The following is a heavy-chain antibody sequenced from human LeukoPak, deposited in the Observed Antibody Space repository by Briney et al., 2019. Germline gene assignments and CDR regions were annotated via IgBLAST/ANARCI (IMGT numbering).Heavy chain of an antibody. Sequence: ASVKVSCKASGYTFTSYGISWVRQAPGQGLEWMGWISAYNGNTNYAQKLQGRVTMTTDTSTSTAYMELRSLRSDDTAVYYCARVNYYGSGSYYYYYMDVWGKVTTVTISS. J-gene: IGHJ6*03. CDR1: GYTFTSYG. CDR3: ARVNYYGSGSYYYYYMDV. CDR2: ISAYNGNT. D-gene: IGHD3-10*01. V-gene: IGHV1-18*01.